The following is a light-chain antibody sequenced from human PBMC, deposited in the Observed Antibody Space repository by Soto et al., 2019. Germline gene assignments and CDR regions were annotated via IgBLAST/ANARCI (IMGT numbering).Light chain of an antibody. J-gene: IGKJ2*01. CDR2: GAS. Sequence: EIVLTQSPGTLSLSPGERATLSCRASRSVSSRYLAWYQQKPGQAPRLLIYGASSRATGIPDRFSGSGSGTDFTLTITGMEQEDFAVYHCHQYGYSPNTFGQGTKLEIK. CDR1: RSVSSRY. CDR3: HQYGYSPNT. V-gene: IGKV3-20*01.